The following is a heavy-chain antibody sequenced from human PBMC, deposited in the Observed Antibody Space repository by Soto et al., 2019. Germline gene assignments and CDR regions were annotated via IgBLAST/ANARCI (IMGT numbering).Heavy chain of an antibody. V-gene: IGHV1-69*13. J-gene: IGHJ6*02. CDR2: IIPTFGTA. Sequence: GASVKVSCKASGGTFSSYAISWVRQAPGQGLEWMGGIIPTFGTANYAQKFQGRVTITADESTSTAYMELSSLRSEDTAVYYCARDGKYYDFWIPRDYYYGMDVWGQGTTVTVSS. D-gene: IGHD3-3*01. CDR3: ARDGKYYDFWIPRDYYYGMDV. CDR1: GGTFSSYA.